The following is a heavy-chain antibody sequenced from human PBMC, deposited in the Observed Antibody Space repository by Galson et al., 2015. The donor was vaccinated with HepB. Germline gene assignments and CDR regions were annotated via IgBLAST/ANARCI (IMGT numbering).Heavy chain of an antibody. V-gene: IGHV4-34*01. CDR1: GGSFSGYY. J-gene: IGHJ6*02. CDR2: INHSGST. Sequence: ETLSLTCAVYGGSFSGYYWSWIRQPPGKGLEWIGEINHSGSTNYNPSLKSRVTISVDTSKNQFSLKLSSVTAADTAVYYCARGSARAFYYYGMDVWGQGTTVTVSS. D-gene: IGHD3-10*01. CDR3: ARGSARAFYYYGMDV.